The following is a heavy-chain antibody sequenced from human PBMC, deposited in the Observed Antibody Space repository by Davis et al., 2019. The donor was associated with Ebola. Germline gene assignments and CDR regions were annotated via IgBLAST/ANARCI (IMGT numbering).Heavy chain of an antibody. D-gene: IGHD6-6*01. V-gene: IGHV3-21*01. CDR2: ISSSSTYI. CDR1: GFTFSSYS. Sequence: GESLKISCAASGFTFSSYSMNWVRQAPGKGLEWVSSISSSSTYIYYADSVKGRFTISRDNAKNSLYLQMNSLRAEDTAVYYCAREGYSSSSWGTDYYYYAMDVWGQGTTVTVSS. J-gene: IGHJ6*02. CDR3: AREGYSSSSWGTDYYYYAMDV.